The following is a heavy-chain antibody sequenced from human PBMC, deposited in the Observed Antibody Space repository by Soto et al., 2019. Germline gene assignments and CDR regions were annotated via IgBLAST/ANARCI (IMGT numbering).Heavy chain of an antibody. Sequence: GGSLRLSCAASGFTLSTYGMHWVRQAPGKGLEWVAVISYDGSSKYYADSVKGRFTTSRDNSKNTLYLQMNSLRPEDTAVYYCAKSSASSGYGHFDYWGQGPLVTVSS. CDR3: AKSSASSGYGHFDY. V-gene: IGHV3-30*18. CDR1: GFTLSTYG. CDR2: ISYDGSSK. D-gene: IGHD5-18*01. J-gene: IGHJ4*02.